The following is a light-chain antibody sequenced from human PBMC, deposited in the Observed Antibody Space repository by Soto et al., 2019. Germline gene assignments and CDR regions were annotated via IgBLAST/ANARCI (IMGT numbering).Light chain of an antibody. V-gene: IGKV1-9*01. CDR3: LQFNSYPIT. CDR1: QDITNS. Sequence: DIQLTQSPSFLSASVGDRVTITCRASQDITNSLAWYHQKPGKTPKFLISTASTLQSGVPSRFSGTGSGTEFTLTISGLQPEDFATYYCLQFNSYPITFGQGTRLEI. CDR2: TAS. J-gene: IGKJ5*01.